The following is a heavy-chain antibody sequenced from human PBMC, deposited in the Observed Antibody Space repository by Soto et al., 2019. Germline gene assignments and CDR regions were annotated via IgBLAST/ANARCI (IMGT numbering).Heavy chain of an antibody. D-gene: IGHD5-12*01. CDR1: GGTFSSYG. CDR3: AGRAPSGELATTPYYFDS. Sequence: QVQLVQSGAEVKKPGSSVKVSCKASGGTFSSYGISWVRQAPGQGLEWMGGIIPIFGRANYAQKFQGRVTITADESTSTAYMELSSLRSEDTAVYYCAGRAPSGELATTPYYFDSWGQGTLVTVSS. J-gene: IGHJ4*02. CDR2: IIPIFGRA. V-gene: IGHV1-69*12.